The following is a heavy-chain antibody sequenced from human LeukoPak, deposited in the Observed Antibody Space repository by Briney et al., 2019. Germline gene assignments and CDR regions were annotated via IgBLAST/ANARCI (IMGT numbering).Heavy chain of an antibody. CDR2: INHSGST. Sequence: PSETLSLTCAVYGGSFSGYYWSWIRQPPGKGLEWIGEINHSGSTNYNPSLKSRVTISVDTSKNQFSLKLSSVTAADTAVYYCASGGWDILTGYYGDYWGQGTLVTVSS. J-gene: IGHJ4*02. D-gene: IGHD3-9*01. CDR1: GGSFSGYY. V-gene: IGHV4-34*01. CDR3: ASGGWDILTGYYGDY.